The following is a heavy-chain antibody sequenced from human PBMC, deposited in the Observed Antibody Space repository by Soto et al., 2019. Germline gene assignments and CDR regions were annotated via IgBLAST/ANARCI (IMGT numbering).Heavy chain of an antibody. CDR2: IYYSGST. V-gene: IGHV4-31*03. CDR3: ASSKGGGGWFDP. Sequence: SETLSLTCTVSGGYISTGGYYWSWIRQHPGKGLEWIGYIYYSGSTYYNPSLKSRVTFSVDTSKNQFSLKLRSVTAADTAVYYCASSKGGGGWFDPWGQRTVVTVS. CDR1: GGYISTGGYY. J-gene: IGHJ5*02. D-gene: IGHD4-4*01.